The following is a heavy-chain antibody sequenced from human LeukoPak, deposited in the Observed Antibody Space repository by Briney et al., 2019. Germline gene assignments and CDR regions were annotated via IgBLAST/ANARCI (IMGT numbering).Heavy chain of an antibody. D-gene: IGHD1-1*01. Sequence: SLRPSCAASGFTFRNYGMHWVRQAPGKGLEWVAIIWYDGSNKYYADSVKGRFTISRDNSRNTLYLQMNSLRVEDTAVYYCARVVGPEGNWYVDYWGQGTLVTVSS. CDR2: IWYDGSNK. CDR1: GFTFRNYG. CDR3: ARVVGPEGNWYVDY. J-gene: IGHJ4*02. V-gene: IGHV3-33*01.